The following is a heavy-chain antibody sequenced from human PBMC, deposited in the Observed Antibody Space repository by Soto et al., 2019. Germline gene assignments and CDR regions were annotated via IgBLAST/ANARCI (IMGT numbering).Heavy chain of an antibody. CDR1: GYTFTSYG. J-gene: IGHJ4*02. CDR3: ARDVDCSSTSCYDLGFDY. Sequence: QVQLVQSGAEVKKPGASVKVSCKASGYTFTSYGISWVRQAPGQGLEWMGWISAYNGNTNYAQKLQGRVTMTTDTSTSTAYLELRSLRSDDTAVYYCARDVDCSSTSCYDLGFDYWGQGPLVTVSS. V-gene: IGHV1-18*01. CDR2: ISAYNGNT. D-gene: IGHD2-2*01.